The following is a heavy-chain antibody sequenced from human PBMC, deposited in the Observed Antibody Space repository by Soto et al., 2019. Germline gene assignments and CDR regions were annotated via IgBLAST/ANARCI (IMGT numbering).Heavy chain of an antibody. J-gene: IGHJ5*01. CDR2: MSPDSGDT. CDR1: GHTLASYD. Sequence: QVQLVQSGAEVRKPGASVKVSCKSSGHTLASYDINWVRQATGQGLEWMGWMSPDSGDTGYAQKVQGRVAMTRDASITTAYVEFCSGRSDDTAVYYCASGPFYGWVDSWGQGPVVTVSS. CDR3: ASGPFYGWVDS. D-gene: IGHD3-16*01. V-gene: IGHV1-8*01.